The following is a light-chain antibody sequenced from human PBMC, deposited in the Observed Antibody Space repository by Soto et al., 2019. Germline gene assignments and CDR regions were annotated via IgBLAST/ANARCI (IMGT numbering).Light chain of an antibody. Sequence: QLTQSPSSLSSSLGDSVTITCRASQGISRSLAWYQQTTGKAPKFLIYAESTLQSGVPARFSGSGSGTDFNLTISRLQPEDFATYYCQKANSFPLTCGQGTRLEIK. J-gene: IGKJ5*01. CDR1: QGISRS. V-gene: IGKV1-9*01. CDR2: AES. CDR3: QKANSFPLT.